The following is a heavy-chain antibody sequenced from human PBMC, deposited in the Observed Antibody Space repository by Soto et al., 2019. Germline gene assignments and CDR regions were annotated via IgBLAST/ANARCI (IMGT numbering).Heavy chain of an antibody. CDR2: IGSSGSLT. J-gene: IGHJ5*02. D-gene: IGHD6-13*01. Sequence: EVQLVESGGGLVQPGGSLRLSCAASGFMFSSYEMNWIRQAPGRGMECVSYIGSSGSLTYYADSVKGRFTISRDNAKNALFLQMNSLRAEDTAVYYCARGGSSWPLDPWGQGTLVTVS. V-gene: IGHV3-48*03. CDR3: ARGGSSWPLDP. CDR1: GFMFSSYE.